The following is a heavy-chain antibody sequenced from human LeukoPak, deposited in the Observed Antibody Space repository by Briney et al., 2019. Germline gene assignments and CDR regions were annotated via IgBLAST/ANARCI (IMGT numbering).Heavy chain of an antibody. Sequence: PSETLSLTCTVSGGSISSYYWSWIRQPPGKGLEWIGYIYYSGSTNYNPSLKSRVTISVDTSKNQFSLKLSSVTAADTAVYYCARGAVLRFLDVYYFDYWGQGTLVTVSS. CDR2: IYYSGST. CDR3: ARGAVLRFLDVYYFDY. CDR1: GGSISSYY. V-gene: IGHV4-59*01. J-gene: IGHJ4*02. D-gene: IGHD3-3*01.